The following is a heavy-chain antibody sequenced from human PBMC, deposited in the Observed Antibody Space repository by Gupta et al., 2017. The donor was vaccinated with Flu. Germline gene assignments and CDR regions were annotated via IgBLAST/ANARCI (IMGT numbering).Heavy chain of an antibody. J-gene: IGHJ4*02. D-gene: IGHD3-3*01. CDR2: IWYDGSNK. Sequence: QVQLVESGGGVVQPGRSLRLSCAASGFTFSSYGMHWVRQAPGQGLEWVAVIWYDGSNKYYADSVKGRFTISRDNSKNTLYLQMNSLRAEDTAVYYCARDFQSGYGFWGQGTLVTGSS. CDR1: GFTFSSYG. CDR3: ARDFQSGYGF. V-gene: IGHV3-33*01.